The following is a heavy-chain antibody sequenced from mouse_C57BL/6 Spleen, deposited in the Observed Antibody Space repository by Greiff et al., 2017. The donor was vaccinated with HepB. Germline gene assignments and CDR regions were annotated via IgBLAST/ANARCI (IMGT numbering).Heavy chain of an antibody. CDR1: GYTFTSYW. J-gene: IGHJ1*03. CDR2: IDPSDSYT. CDR3: ARTPPYYGSSRGYFDV. D-gene: IGHD1-1*01. Sequence: VQLQESGAELVMPGASVKLSCKASGYTFTSYWMHWVKQRPGQGLEWIGEIDPSDSYTNYNQKFKGKSTLTVDKSSSTAYMQLSSLTSEDSAVYYCARTPPYYGSSRGYFDVWGTGTTVTVSS. V-gene: IGHV1-69*01.